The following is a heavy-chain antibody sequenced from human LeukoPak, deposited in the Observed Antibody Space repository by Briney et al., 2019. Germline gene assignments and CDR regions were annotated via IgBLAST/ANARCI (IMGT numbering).Heavy chain of an antibody. Sequence: GGFLRLSCAASGFTFSSYSMNWVRQAPGKGLEWVSSISSSSSYIYYADSVKGRFTISRDNAKNSLYLQMNSLRAEDTAVYYCAREREVQWLTPLSSYYYYGMDVWGQGTTVTVSS. V-gene: IGHV3-21*01. CDR1: GFTFSSYS. J-gene: IGHJ6*02. CDR2: ISSSSSYI. CDR3: AREREVQWLTPLSSYYYYGMDV. D-gene: IGHD6-19*01.